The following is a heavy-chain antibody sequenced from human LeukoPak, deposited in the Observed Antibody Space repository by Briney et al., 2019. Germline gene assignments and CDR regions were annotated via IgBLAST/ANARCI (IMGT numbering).Heavy chain of an antibody. Sequence: QTGGSLRLSCAASGFTFSGYAMSWVRQAPGKGLEWVSAISGSGGSTYYADSVKGRFTISRDNSKNTLYLQMNSLRAEDTAVYYCAKVSLYGDCYFDYWGQGTLVTVSS. J-gene: IGHJ4*02. D-gene: IGHD4-17*01. CDR1: GFTFSGYA. V-gene: IGHV3-23*01. CDR2: ISGSGGST. CDR3: AKVSLYGDCYFDY.